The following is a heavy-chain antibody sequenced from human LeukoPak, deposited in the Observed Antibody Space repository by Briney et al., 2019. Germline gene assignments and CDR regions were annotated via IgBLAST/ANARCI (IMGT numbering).Heavy chain of an antibody. CDR2: IKHDGSEA. V-gene: IGHV3-7*01. CDR1: GFTFSSYW. D-gene: IGHD5-12*01. Sequence: GSLRLSCAASGFTFSSYWMSWVRQAPGKGLEWVANIKHDGSEAYYAASVKGRFTISKDKARNSLFLQMNSLRTEDTATYYCVKGRGGYVKYKTFDYWGQGTLVTVSS. CDR3: VKGRGGYVKYKTFDY. J-gene: IGHJ4*02.